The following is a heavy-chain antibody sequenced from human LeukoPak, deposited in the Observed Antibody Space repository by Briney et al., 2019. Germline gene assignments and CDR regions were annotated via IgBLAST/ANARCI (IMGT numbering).Heavy chain of an antibody. V-gene: IGHV4-34*01. CDR2: LYHSGST. D-gene: IGHD3-22*01. CDR1: GGSFSGYY. J-gene: IGHJ4*02. CDR3: ARSGTGLLRYYFDY. Sequence: SETLSLACAAYGGSFSGYYWSWIRQPPGRGLEWIGSLYHSGSTYYNPSLKSRVTISVDTSKNQFSLRLTSVTAADTAVYYCARSGTGLLRYYFDYWGQGTLITVSS.